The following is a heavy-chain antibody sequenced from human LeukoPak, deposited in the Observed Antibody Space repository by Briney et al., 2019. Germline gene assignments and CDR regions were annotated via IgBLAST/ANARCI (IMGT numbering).Heavy chain of an antibody. Sequence: SETLSLTCTVSGGSISSYYWSWFRQPPGKGLEWIGYIYYSGSTNYNPSLKSRVTISVDTSKNQFSLKLSSVTAADTAVYYCARDLKNPGWFDPWGQGTLVTVSS. J-gene: IGHJ5*02. CDR2: IYYSGST. D-gene: IGHD1-14*01. V-gene: IGHV4-59*01. CDR1: GGSISSYY. CDR3: ARDLKNPGWFDP.